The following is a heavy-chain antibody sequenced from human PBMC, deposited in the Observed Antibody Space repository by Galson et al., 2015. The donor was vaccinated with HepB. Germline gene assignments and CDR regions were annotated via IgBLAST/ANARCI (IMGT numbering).Heavy chain of an antibody. CDR2: IDPSDSYT. CDR3: ARRPTSCTNGIGYPPPDY. V-gene: IGHV5-10-1*01. Sequence: QSGAEVKKPGESLRISCKASGYSFTSFWISWVRQMPGKGLEWMGKIDPSDSYTNYSPSFQGHVTISADKSISTAYLQWSSLKASDTAMYYCARRPTSCTNGIGYPPPDYWGQGTLVTVSS. CDR1: GYSFTSFW. J-gene: IGHJ4*02. D-gene: IGHD2-8*01.